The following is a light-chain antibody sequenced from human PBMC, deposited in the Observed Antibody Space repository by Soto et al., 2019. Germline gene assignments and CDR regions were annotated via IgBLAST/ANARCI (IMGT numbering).Light chain of an antibody. J-gene: IGLJ2*01. CDR1: SGSVSTSYY. CDR2: NTN. Sequence: QTVVTQEPSFSVSPGRTVTLTCGLSSGSVSTSYYPSWYQQTPGQAPRTLIYNTNIRSSGVPDRFSGSILGNKAALTITGAHADHDSEYYCVLYMGSGISVFGGGTKLTVL. V-gene: IGLV8-61*01. CDR3: VLYMGSGISV.